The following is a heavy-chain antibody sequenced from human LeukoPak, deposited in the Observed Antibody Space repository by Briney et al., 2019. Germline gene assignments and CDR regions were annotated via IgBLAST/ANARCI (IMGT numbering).Heavy chain of an antibody. J-gene: IGHJ4*02. CDR1: GGSISSSRYY. D-gene: IGHD5-24*01. CDR3: AKQRRDGYNYFDY. CDR2: IYYSEST. V-gene: IGHV4-39*01. Sequence: LETLSLTCTVSGGSISSSRYYWGWIRHPPGKGLEWIGNIYYSESTYYNPSLKSRVTISVDTSKNQFSLKLSSVTAADTAVYYCAKQRRDGYNYFDYWGLGTLVTVSS.